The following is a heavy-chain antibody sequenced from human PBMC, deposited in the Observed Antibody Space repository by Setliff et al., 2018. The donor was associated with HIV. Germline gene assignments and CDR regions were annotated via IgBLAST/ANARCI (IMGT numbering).Heavy chain of an antibody. J-gene: IGHJ4*02. CDR3: AHRRYYYDSSGYVFDY. Sequence: SGPTLVNPTQTLTLTCTFSGFSLSTDGVGVGWIRQPPGKALEWLVLIYWDDDKRYSPSLKSRLTITKDTSKNQVVLTMTNMDPVDTATYYCAHRRYYYDSSGYVFDYWGQGTLVTVSS. CDR1: GFSLSTDGVG. V-gene: IGHV2-5*02. CDR2: IYWDDDK. D-gene: IGHD3-22*01.